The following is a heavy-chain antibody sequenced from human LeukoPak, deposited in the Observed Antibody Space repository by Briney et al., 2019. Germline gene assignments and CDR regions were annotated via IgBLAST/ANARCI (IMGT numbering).Heavy chain of an antibody. J-gene: IGHJ3*02. CDR2: IKSKTDGGTT. V-gene: IGHV3-15*01. CDR3: VLSGVLLWFGELGDDAFDI. CDR1: GFAFSNAW. Sequence: GGSLRLSCAASGFAFSNAWMSWVRQAPGTGLEWVGRIKSKTDGGTTDYAAPVKGRFTISRDDSKNTLYLQMNSLKTEDTAVYYCVLSGVLLWFGELGDDAFDIWGQGTMVTVSS. D-gene: IGHD3-10*01.